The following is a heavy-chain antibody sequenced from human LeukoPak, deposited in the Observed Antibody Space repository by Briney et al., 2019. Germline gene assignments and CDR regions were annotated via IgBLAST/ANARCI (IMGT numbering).Heavy chain of an antibody. Sequence: SETLSLTCTVSGGSISSGSYYWSWIRQPAGKGLEWIGRIYISGSTNYNPSLKSRVTISVDTSKNQFSLKLSSVTAADTAVYYCARVIAGATGAFDIWGQGTMVTVSS. D-gene: IGHD1-26*01. CDR1: GGSISSGSYY. CDR3: ARVIAGATGAFDI. J-gene: IGHJ3*02. V-gene: IGHV4-61*02. CDR2: IYISGST.